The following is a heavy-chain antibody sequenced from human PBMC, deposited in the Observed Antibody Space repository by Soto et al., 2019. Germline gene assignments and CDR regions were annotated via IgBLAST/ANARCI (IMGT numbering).Heavy chain of an antibody. CDR1: GFGFDSYA. CDR3: AKALWFGESSHYFDY. V-gene: IGHV3-23*01. D-gene: IGHD3-10*01. CDR2: IGSSGGAI. Sequence: PGGSLRLSCVGSGFGFDSYAMSWVRQAPGKGLEWVSGIGSSGGAIVYADSVRGRFTISRDNSRNALYLHMNSLRAGDTAVYYCAKALWFGESSHYFDYWRQGTLVTVSS. J-gene: IGHJ4*02.